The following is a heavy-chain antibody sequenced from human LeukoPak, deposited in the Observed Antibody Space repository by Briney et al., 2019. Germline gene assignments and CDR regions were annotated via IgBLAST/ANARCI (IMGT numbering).Heavy chain of an antibody. V-gene: IGHV1-2*02. CDR2: INPNSGGT. Sequence: GASVKVSCKASGYTFTGYYMHWVRQAPGQGLEWMGWINPNSGGTNYAQKFQGRVTMTRDTSISTAYMELSRLRSDDTAVYYCARVRATVTSLNAFDIWGQGTMVTVSS. CDR3: ARVRATVTSLNAFDI. D-gene: IGHD4-17*01. J-gene: IGHJ3*02. CDR1: GYTFTGYY.